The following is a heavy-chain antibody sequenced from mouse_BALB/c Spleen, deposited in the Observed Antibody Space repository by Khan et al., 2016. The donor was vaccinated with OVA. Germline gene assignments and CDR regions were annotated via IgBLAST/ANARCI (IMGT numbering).Heavy chain of an antibody. D-gene: IGHD2-1*01. J-gene: IGHJ1*01. CDR3: ARRAYYGNWYFDV. CDR1: SYSITSDYA. V-gene: IGHV3-2*02. CDR2: ISYSGST. Sequence: EVQLQESGPGLVKPSQSLSLTCTVTSYSITSDYAWNWIRQFPGNKLEWMGYISYSGSTRYNPSLKSRISIIRDTSKNQFFLQLNSVTTEDTATYYCARRAYYGNWYFDVWGAGTTVTVSS.